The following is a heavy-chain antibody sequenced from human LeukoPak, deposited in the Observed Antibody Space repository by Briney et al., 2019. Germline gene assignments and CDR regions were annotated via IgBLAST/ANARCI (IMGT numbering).Heavy chain of an antibody. V-gene: IGHV3-21*01. J-gene: IGHJ5*02. D-gene: IGHD3-10*01. CDR1: GFTFSSYA. CDR3: ASSITMVRGVIGWFDP. CDR2: ISSSSSYI. Sequence: GGSLRLSCAASGFTFSSYAMHWVRQAPGKGLEWVSSISSSSSYIYYADSVKGRFTISRDNAKNSLYLQMNSLRAEDTAVYYCASSITMVRGVIGWFDPWGQGTLVTVSS.